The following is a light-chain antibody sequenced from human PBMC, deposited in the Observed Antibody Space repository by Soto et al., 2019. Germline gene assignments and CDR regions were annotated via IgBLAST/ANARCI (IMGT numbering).Light chain of an antibody. CDR1: SSDVGGYNY. CDR3: NSYTSKSTGV. J-gene: IGLJ1*01. Sequence: QSALTQPASVSGSPGQSITISCTGTSSDVGGYNYVSWYQQHPGKAPKLIIYEVSNRPSRVANRFSGAKSGTTASLTISGLQAEDEADYYCNSYTSKSTGVCGTGTKLTVL. CDR2: EVS. V-gene: IGLV2-14*01.